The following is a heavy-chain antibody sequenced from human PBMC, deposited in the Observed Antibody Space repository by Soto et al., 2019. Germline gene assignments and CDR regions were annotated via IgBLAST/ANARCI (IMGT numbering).Heavy chain of an antibody. CDR1: GGSISSGGYS. Sequence: SETLSLTCAVSGGSISSGGYSWSWIRQPPGKGLEWIGYIYHSGSTYYNPSLKSRVTISVDTSKNQFSLKLSSVTAADTAVYYCARDTVTTDYYYGMDVWGQGTTVTVSS. CDR3: ARDTVTTDYYYGMDV. J-gene: IGHJ6*02. V-gene: IGHV4-30-2*01. D-gene: IGHD4-17*01. CDR2: IYHSGST.